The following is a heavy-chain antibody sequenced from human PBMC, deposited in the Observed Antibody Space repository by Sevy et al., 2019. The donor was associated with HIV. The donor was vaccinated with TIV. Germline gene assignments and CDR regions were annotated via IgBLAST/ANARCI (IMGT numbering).Heavy chain of an antibody. V-gene: IGHV3-11*01. CDR3: ARSNQERWLHVRFFDY. CDR2: ISSSGSTI. J-gene: IGHJ4*02. D-gene: IGHD3-10*02. CDR1: GFTFSDYY. Sequence: GGSLRLSCAASGFTFSDYYMSWIRQAPGKGLEWVSYISSSGSTIYYADSVKGRFTICRANAKNALYLQMNSLRAEDTALYYYARSNQERWLHVRFFDYWGQGTLVTVSS.